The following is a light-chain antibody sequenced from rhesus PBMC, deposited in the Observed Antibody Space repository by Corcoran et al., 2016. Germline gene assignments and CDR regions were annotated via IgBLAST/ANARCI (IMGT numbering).Light chain of an antibody. CDR3: QQYKSYPCS. CDR1: QGISSY. V-gene: IGKV1-28*02. J-gene: IGKJ2*01. CDR2: AAT. Sequence: DSQMTQSPSSLSASVGDTVTITCRASQGISSYLIWFQQKPGKAPKLLIYAATTLQSGVPSRFSGSGSGTDFTLPINSLQPEDFATYYGQQYKSYPCSFGQGTKVEIK.